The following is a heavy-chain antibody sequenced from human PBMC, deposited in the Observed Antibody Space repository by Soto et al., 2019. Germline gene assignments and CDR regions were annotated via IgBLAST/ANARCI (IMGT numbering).Heavy chain of an antibody. J-gene: IGHJ4*02. V-gene: IGHV3-53*01. CDR1: GFTVSSNY. Sequence: PGGSLRLSCSASGFTVSSNYMSWVRQAPGKGLEWVSVIYSGGSTYYADSVKGRFTISRDNSKNTLYLQMNSLRAEDTAVYYCAREVVAATFDYWGQGTLVTVSS. CDR3: AREVVAATFDY. CDR2: IYSGGST. D-gene: IGHD2-15*01.